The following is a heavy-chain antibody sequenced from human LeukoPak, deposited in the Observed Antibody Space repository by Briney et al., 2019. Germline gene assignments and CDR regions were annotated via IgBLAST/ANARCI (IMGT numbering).Heavy chain of an antibody. J-gene: IGHJ5*02. Sequence: ASVTVSFTCSVYSFSFYFMHWLRQAPGQGVEGMGWIKPNSGGTKYAQKFQGRVTMTRDTSISTAYMELSSLRSDDTAVYYCARVAVVSANWFDPWGQGTLVTV. CDR3: ARVAVVSANWFDP. D-gene: IGHD4-23*01. CDR1: VYSFSFYF. CDR2: IKPNSGGT. V-gene: IGHV1-2*02.